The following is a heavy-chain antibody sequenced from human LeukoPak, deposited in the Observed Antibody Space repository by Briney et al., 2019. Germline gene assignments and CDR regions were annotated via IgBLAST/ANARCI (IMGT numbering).Heavy chain of an antibody. J-gene: IGHJ4*02. CDR3: ARDGHATVAVNFDY. V-gene: IGHV3-7*01. Sequence: PGGSLRLSCAASGFTFRSYWMAWVRQAPGKGLEWVANINQDGSEKYYVDSVKGRFTISRDNAKHSLYLQMNSLRAEDTAVYYCARDGHATVAVNFDYWGQGTLVTVSS. CDR2: INQDGSEK. CDR1: GFTFRSYW. D-gene: IGHD6-19*01.